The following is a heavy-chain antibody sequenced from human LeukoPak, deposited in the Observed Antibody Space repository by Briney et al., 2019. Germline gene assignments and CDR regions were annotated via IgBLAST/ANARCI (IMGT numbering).Heavy chain of an antibody. CDR3: AREPPTTVTYYNWFDP. CDR1: GGTFSSYA. CDR2: IIPIFGTA. Sequence: PVKVSCKASGGTFSSYAISWVRQAPGQGLEWMGGIIPIFGTANYAQKFQGRVTITADESTSTAYMELSSLRSEDTAVYYCAREPPTTVTYYNWFDPWGQGTLVTVSS. V-gene: IGHV1-69*13. D-gene: IGHD4-11*01. J-gene: IGHJ5*02.